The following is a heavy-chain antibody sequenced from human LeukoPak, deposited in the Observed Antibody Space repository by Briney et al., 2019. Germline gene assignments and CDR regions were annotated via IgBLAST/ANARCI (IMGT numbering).Heavy chain of an antibody. CDR1: GSTFSTYA. CDR3: AKDYGGSWTTGGFDY. D-gene: IGHD4-17*01. Sequence: GGSLRLSCVASGSTFSTYAMHWVRQAPGKGLEWVSGISWNSGSIGYADSVKGRFTISRDNAKNSLYLQMNSQRAEDTALYYCAKDYGGSWTTGGFDYWGQGTLVTVSS. V-gene: IGHV3-9*01. CDR2: ISWNSGSI. J-gene: IGHJ4*02.